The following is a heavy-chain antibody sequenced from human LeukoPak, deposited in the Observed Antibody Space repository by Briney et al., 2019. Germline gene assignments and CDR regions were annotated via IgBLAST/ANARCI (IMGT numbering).Heavy chain of an antibody. CDR3: AREYYYDSRAPGAFDI. Sequence: GGSLRLSCAASGFTFSNYALNWVRQAPGKGLEWVSYISSGGTTIYYADSVKGRFTISRDNAKNSLYLQMNSLRAEDTAVYYCAREYYYDSRAPGAFDIWGQGTTVTVSS. V-gene: IGHV3-48*03. J-gene: IGHJ3*02. CDR2: ISSGGTTI. CDR1: GFTFSNYA. D-gene: IGHD3-22*01.